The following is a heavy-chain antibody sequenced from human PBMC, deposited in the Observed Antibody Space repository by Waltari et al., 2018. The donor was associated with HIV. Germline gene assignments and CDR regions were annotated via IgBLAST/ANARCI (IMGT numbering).Heavy chain of an antibody. CDR1: GFTFTNYW. CDR2: VNSDETSR. CDR3: TRETYDFWSGFDY. J-gene: IGHJ4*02. D-gene: IGHD3-3*01. Sequence: EVQLVESGGALVQPGGSLRLSCAASGFTFTNYWMHWVRQSPGEGLVWFARVNSDETSRDYADSGKGRFTISRDNAKNTLHLQMNSLRPEDTAVYYCTRETYDFWSGFDYWGQGTLVTVSS. V-gene: IGHV3-74*01.